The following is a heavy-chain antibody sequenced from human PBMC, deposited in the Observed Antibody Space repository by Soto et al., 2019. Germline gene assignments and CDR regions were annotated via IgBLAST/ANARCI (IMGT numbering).Heavy chain of an antibody. CDR2: ISSSSSYI. CDR1: GFTFSSYS. V-gene: IGHV3-21*01. CDR3: ARGYCSGGSCYYYYGMDV. Sequence: VQLVESGGGLVKPGGSLRLSCAASGFTFSSYSMNWVRQAPGKGLEWVSSISSSSSYIYYADSVKGRFTISRDNAKNSLYLQMNSLRAEDTAVYYCARGYCSGGSCYYYYGMDVWGQGTTVTVSS. J-gene: IGHJ6*02. D-gene: IGHD2-15*01.